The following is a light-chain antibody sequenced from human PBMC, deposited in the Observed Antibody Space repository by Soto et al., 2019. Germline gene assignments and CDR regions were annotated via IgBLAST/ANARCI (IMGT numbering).Light chain of an antibody. CDR3: SSYAGSTTFDV. Sequence: QSALTQPPSASGYPGQSVAISCTGTNSDVGGYNYVSWYQQHPGKAPKLMIYDVNKRPSGVPDRFSGSKSGNTASLTVSGLQAEDEADYYCSSYAGSTTFDVFGTGTKLTVL. CDR2: DVN. J-gene: IGLJ1*01. CDR1: NSDVGGYNY. V-gene: IGLV2-8*01.